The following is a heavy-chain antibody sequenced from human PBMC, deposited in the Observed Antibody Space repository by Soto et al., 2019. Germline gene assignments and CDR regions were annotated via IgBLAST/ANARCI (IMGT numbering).Heavy chain of an antibody. Sequence: QVQLQESGPGLVKPSQTLSLTCTVSGGSISSGGYSWSWIRQHPGKGLEWIGYIYYSGSTYYNPSLKSRVTISVDTSKNQFSLKLRSVTAADTDVYYCARVDTAMVKYGMDVWGQGTTVTVSS. J-gene: IGHJ6*02. D-gene: IGHD5-18*01. CDR1: GGSISSGGYS. CDR3: ARVDTAMVKYGMDV. CDR2: IYYSGST. V-gene: IGHV4-31*03.